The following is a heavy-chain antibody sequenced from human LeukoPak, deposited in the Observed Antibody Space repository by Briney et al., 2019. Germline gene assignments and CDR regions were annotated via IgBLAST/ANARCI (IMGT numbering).Heavy chain of an antibody. CDR2: ISSSSSYI. D-gene: IGHD3-22*01. J-gene: IGHJ4*01. CDR1: GFTFSSYS. V-gene: IGHV3-21*01. CDR3: ARDGHYDTRSFDY. Sequence: GGSLRLSCAASGFTFSSYSMNWVRQAPGKGLEWVSSISSSSSYIYYADSVKGRFTISRDNAKNSLYLQMNSLRAEDTAVYYCARDGHYDTRSFDYWGQEPWSPSPQ.